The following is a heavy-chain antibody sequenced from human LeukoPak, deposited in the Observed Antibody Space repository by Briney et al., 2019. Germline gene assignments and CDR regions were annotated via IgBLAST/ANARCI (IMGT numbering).Heavy chain of an antibody. Sequence: GGSLRLSCAASGFTFSSYSMNWVRQAPGKGLEWVSYISSSGGTIYYADSVKGRFTISRDNAKNSLYLQMNSLRAEDTAVYYCARALSLGITIFGVIMPFDYWGQGTLVTVSS. CDR3: ARALSLGITIFGVIMPFDY. V-gene: IGHV3-48*01. CDR1: GFTFSSYS. CDR2: ISSSGGTI. J-gene: IGHJ4*02. D-gene: IGHD3-3*01.